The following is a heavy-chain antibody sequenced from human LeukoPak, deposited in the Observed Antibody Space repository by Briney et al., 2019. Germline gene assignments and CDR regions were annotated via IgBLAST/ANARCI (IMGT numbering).Heavy chain of an antibody. Sequence: GGSLRLSCAASGFTVSSNYMSWVRQAPGKGLEWVSVIYSGGSTYYADSVKGRFTISRDNSTNTLYLQMNSLRAEDTAVYYCARAPAIYGSGSYLGYWGQGTLVTVSS. V-gene: IGHV3-53*01. CDR1: GFTVSSNY. D-gene: IGHD3-10*01. CDR2: IYSGGST. CDR3: ARAPAIYGSGSYLGY. J-gene: IGHJ4*02.